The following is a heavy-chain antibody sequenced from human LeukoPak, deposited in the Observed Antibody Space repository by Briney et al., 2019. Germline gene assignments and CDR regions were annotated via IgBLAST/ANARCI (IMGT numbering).Heavy chain of an antibody. V-gene: IGHV3-9*03. CDR3: AKSSGYYFHYFDY. CDR2: ISWNSGSI. D-gene: IGHD3-22*01. CDR1: GFTFDDYA. Sequence: AGSLRLSCAASGFTFDDYAMHWGRHAPGQGLGWVSGISWNSGSIGYADSVKGRFTISRDNAKNSLYLQMNSLRAEDMALYYCAKSSGYYFHYFDYWGQGTLVTVSS. J-gene: IGHJ4*02.